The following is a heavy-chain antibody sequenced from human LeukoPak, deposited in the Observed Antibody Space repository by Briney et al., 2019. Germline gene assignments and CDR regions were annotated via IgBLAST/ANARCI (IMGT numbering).Heavy chain of an antibody. V-gene: IGHV3-33*01. CDR3: ARDRRAYCSSTSCYGVFDY. CDR1: GFTFSSYG. J-gene: IGHJ4*02. D-gene: IGHD2-2*01. Sequence: GGSLRLSCAASGFTFSSYGMHWVRQAPGKGLEWVAVIWYDGSNKYYADSVKGRFTISRDNSKNTLYLQMNSLRAEDTAVYYCARDRRAYCSSTSCYGVFDYWGQGTLVTVSS. CDR2: IWYDGSNK.